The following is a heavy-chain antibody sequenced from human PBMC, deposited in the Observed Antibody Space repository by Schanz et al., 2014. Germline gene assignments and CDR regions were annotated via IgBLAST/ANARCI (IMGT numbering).Heavy chain of an antibody. CDR2: INPSGGST. Sequence: QVQLVQSGGEVKKPGASATVSCKASGYTFTSYYMHWVRQAPGQGLEWMGIINPSGGSTSYAQKFQGRVTMTRDTSTSTVYMELSSLRSEDTAVYYCARAPVTVGPYHYYMDVWGKGTTVTVSS. CDR1: GYTFTSYY. V-gene: IGHV1-46*01. J-gene: IGHJ6*03. D-gene: IGHD4-17*01. CDR3: ARAPVTVGPYHYYMDV.